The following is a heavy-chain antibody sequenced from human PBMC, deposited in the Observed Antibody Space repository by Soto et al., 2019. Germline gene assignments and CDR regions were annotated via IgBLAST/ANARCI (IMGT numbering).Heavy chain of an antibody. Sequence: QVQLQESGPGLVKPSQTLSLTCIVSGDSISSGDYYWSWLRQHPGKGLEWIGQIHYSGSTYYNPSLMRRVTISVDTSKNQFSLRLSSVTAADTAVYYCARDTRVAFSYFDNWGQGALVTVSS. D-gene: IGHD2-21*01. V-gene: IGHV4-31*03. CDR2: IHYSGST. J-gene: IGHJ4*02. CDR3: ARDTRVAFSYFDN. CDR1: GDSISSGDYY.